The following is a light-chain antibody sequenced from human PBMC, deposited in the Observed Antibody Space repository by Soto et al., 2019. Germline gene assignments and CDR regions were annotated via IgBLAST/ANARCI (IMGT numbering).Light chain of an antibody. CDR3: QQYSSYSWT. CDR2: KAS. CDR1: ESISSW. V-gene: IGKV1-5*03. Sequence: DIQMTQSPSTLSASVGDRVTITCRASESISSWLAWYQQKPGKAPKLLIYKASSLQSGVPSRFSGRGYGTEFTLAISRLQPDDIATYYCQQYSSYSWTFGRGSKGEI. J-gene: IGKJ1*01.